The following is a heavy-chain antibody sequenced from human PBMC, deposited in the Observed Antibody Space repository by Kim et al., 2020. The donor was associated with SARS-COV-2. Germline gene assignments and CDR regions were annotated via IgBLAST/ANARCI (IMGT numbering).Heavy chain of an antibody. D-gene: IGHD5-18*01. CDR2: IKSKTDGGTT. J-gene: IGHJ4*02. V-gene: IGHV3-15*01. CDR1: GFTFSNAW. Sequence: GGSLRLSCAASGFTFSNAWMSWVRQAPGKGLEWVGRIKSKTDGGTTDYAASVKGRFTISRDDSKNTLYLQMNSLKTEDTAVYYCTTGFVQLWLILSEDFDYWGQGTLVTVSS. CDR3: TTGFVQLWLILSEDFDY.